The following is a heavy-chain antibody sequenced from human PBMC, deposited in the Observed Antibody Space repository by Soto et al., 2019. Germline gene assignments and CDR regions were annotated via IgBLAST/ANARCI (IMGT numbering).Heavy chain of an antibody. J-gene: IGHJ5*02. V-gene: IGHV1-69*02. D-gene: IGHD4-4*01. CDR3: AGVSNTVTTLWFDP. CDR2: IIPILGIA. CDR1: GGTFSSYT. Sequence: QVQLVQSGAEVKKPGSSVKVSCKASGGTFSSYTISWVRQAPGQGLEWMGRIIPILGIANYAQKFQGRVTITADKSTSSAYMDMGSLRSEDTAVYYCAGVSNTVTTLWFDPWGQGTLVTVSS.